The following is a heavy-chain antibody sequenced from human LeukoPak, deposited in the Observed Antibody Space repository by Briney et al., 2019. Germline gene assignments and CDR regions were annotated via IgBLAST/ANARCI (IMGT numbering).Heavy chain of an antibody. Sequence: SETLSLTCTVSGGSISSSSYYWGWIRQPPGKGLEWIGSIYYSGSTYYNPSLKSRVTMSVDTSKNQFSLKLSSVTAADTAVYYCARCSDYYDSLYFDYWGQGTLVTVSS. D-gene: IGHD3-22*01. V-gene: IGHV4-39*07. CDR1: GGSISSSSYY. CDR2: IYYSGST. CDR3: ARCSDYYDSLYFDY. J-gene: IGHJ4*02.